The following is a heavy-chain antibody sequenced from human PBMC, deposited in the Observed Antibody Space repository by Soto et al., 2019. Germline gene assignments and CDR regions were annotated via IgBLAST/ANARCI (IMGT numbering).Heavy chain of an antibody. CDR3: ARDGLGFTVARPIFDD. CDR2: ISSSSSTI. Sequence: EVQLVESGGGLVQPGGSLRLSCAASGFTFSSYSMNWVRQAPGKGLEWVSYISSSSSTIYYADSVKGRFTISRDNAKNSLYLQMNGLRAEDTAVYYCARDGLGFTVARPIFDDWGQGTLVTVSS. D-gene: IGHD4-17*01. V-gene: IGHV3-48*01. CDR1: GFTFSSYS. J-gene: IGHJ4*02.